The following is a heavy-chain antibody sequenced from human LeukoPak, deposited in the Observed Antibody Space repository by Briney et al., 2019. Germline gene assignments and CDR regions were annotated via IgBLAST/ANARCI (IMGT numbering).Heavy chain of an antibody. CDR2: IKQDGSEK. Sequence: GGSLRLSCAASAFTFSSYWMSWVRQAPGKGLEWVANIKQDGSEKYYVDSVKGRFTISRDNANNLLYLQMNSLRAEDTAVYYCARESFAARWDWGQGTLVTVSS. CDR1: AFTFSSYW. D-gene: IGHD6-6*01. J-gene: IGHJ4*02. CDR3: ARESFAARWD. V-gene: IGHV3-7*01.